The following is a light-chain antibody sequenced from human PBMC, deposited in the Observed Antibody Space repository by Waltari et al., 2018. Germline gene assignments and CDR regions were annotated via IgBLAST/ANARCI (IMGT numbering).Light chain of an antibody. CDR3: SSYTSSGTGVL. CDR1: SSDVGGYNY. J-gene: IGLJ2*01. Sequence: QSALTQPASVSGSPGQSLTISCPGTSSDVGGYNYVSWYQQHPGQAPKLMIYEVTNRPSGVSNRFSGSKSGNTASLTISGLQAEDEADYYCSSYTSSGTGVLFGGGTKLSVL. CDR2: EVT. V-gene: IGLV2-14*03.